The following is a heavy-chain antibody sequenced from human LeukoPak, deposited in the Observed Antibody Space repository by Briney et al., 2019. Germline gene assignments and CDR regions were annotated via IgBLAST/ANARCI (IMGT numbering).Heavy chain of an antibody. D-gene: IGHD6-13*01. CDR1: GGSISSSSYY. CDR3: ARPYQQLVRDAFDI. Sequence: SETLSLTRTVSGGSISSSSYYWGWIRQPPGKGLEWIGSIYYSGSTYYNPSLKSRVTISVDTSKNQFSLKLSSVTAADTAVYYCARPYQQLVRDAFDIWGQGTMVTVSS. V-gene: IGHV4-39*01. CDR2: IYYSGST. J-gene: IGHJ3*02.